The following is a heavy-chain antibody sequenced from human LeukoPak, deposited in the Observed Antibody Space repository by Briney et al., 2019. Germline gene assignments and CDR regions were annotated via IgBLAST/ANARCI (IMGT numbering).Heavy chain of an antibody. V-gene: IGHV4-38-2*01. Sequence: SETLSLTCAVSGYSISSGYYWGWIRPPPGKGLEWIGSIYHSGSTYYNPSLKRRVTISVDTSKNQFSLKLSSVTAADTAVYYCASLVLRFLEWLPRSYYYMDVWGKGTTVTVSS. J-gene: IGHJ6*03. CDR1: GYSISSGYY. CDR2: IYHSGST. D-gene: IGHD3-3*01. CDR3: ASLVLRFLEWLPRSYYYMDV.